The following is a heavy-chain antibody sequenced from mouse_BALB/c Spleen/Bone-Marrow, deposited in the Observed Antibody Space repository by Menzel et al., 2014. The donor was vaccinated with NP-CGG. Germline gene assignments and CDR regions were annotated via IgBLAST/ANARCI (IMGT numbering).Heavy chain of an antibody. CDR1: GYAFTNYL. J-gene: IGHJ4*01. D-gene: IGHD4-1*01. Sequence: QVQLQQSGAELVRPGTSVKVSCKASGYAFTNYLIEWVKQRPGQGLEWIGVINPGSGGTNYREKFKGKATLTADKSSSTAYMQPSSLTSDDSAVYFCARRLTGTSAMDYWGQGTSVTVSA. CDR2: INPGSGGT. CDR3: ARRLTGTSAMDY. V-gene: IGHV1-54*01.